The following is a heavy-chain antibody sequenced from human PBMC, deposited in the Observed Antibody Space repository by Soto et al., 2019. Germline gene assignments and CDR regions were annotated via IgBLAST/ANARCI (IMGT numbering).Heavy chain of an antibody. CDR1: GGSFSGYY. CDR2: INHSGST. V-gene: IGHV4-34*01. Sequence: QVQLQQWGAGLLKPSETLSLTCAVCGGSFSGYYWSWIRQPPGKGLEWIGEINHSGSTNYNPSLKSRVTISVDTSKNQISLKLSSVTAAETAVYYCARGRRYYYGSGSPDYWGQGTLVTVSS. J-gene: IGHJ4*02. D-gene: IGHD3-10*01. CDR3: ARGRRYYYGSGSPDY.